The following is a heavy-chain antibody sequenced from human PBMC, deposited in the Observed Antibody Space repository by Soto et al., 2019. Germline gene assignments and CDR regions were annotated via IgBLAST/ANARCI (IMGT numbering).Heavy chain of an antibody. J-gene: IGHJ5*02. CDR3: VRDYLLTGFDT. V-gene: IGHV4-59*11. D-gene: IGHD3-9*01. Sequence: LSLTRTVPNGSLGTHYWTWVRQPPGKGLEWIGYVYYSGSTNYNPSLKSRVGMSIDTSKNQFSLELKSVTAADTATYFCVRDYLLTGFDTWGQGTLVTVSS. CDR2: VYYSGST. CDR1: NGSLGTHY.